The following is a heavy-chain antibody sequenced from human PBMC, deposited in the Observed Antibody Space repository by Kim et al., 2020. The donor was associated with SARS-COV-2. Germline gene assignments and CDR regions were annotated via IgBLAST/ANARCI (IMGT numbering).Heavy chain of an antibody. Sequence: GGSLRLSCAASGFTFNYYAMSWVRQAPGKGLEWVAGIRDNGGSTKYADSVKGRFSISRDNSKNTLYLQMDSLRAEDTAVYYCAKVSSGSSGWFEYFHHWGQGTLVTVSS. CDR2: IRDNGGST. J-gene: IGHJ1*01. D-gene: IGHD6-19*01. CDR1: GFTFNYYA. CDR3: AKVSSGSSGWFEYFHH. V-gene: IGHV3-23*01.